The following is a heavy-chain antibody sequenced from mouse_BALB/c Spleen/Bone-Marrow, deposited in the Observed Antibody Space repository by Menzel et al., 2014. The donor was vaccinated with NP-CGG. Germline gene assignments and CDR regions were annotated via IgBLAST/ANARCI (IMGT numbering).Heavy chain of an antibody. CDR1: GFAFSGYD. CDR2: ISSGGSNT. Sequence: EVKLMESGGGLVKPGGSLKLSCAASGFAFSGYDMSWVRQTPEKRLEWVAYISSGGSNTYYPDTVKGRFTISRDNAKNTLYLQMNSLKSEDTAMYYCARQRGYAYAMDYWGQGISVTVSS. V-gene: IGHV5-12-1*01. D-gene: IGHD2-2*01. CDR3: ARQRGYAYAMDY. J-gene: IGHJ4*01.